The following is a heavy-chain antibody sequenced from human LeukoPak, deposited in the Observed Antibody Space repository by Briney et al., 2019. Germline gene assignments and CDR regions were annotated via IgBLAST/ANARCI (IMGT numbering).Heavy chain of an antibody. CDR2: IVGSGSST. CDR1: GFTFSFAA. V-gene: IGHV3-23*01. D-gene: IGHD6-19*01. Sequence: PGGSLRLSCAASGFTFSFAAMSWVRQAPGKGLQWVSAIVGSGSSTYYADSVKGRFTISRDNSKNTLYLQMNSLRDEDTAVYYCAKDKQWLVFDYWGQGTLVTVSS. CDR3: AKDKQWLVFDY. J-gene: IGHJ4*02.